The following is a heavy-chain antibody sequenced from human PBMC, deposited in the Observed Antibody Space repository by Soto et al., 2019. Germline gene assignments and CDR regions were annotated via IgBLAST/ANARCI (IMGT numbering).Heavy chain of an antibody. CDR3: AREGYTFGPGAVRGAFDI. CDR2: IIPIFGTT. CDR1: GGTFGSNA. D-gene: IGHD1-1*01. V-gene: IGHV1-69*15. Sequence: QVQLVQSETEGRKPGSSVKVSCRASGGTFGSNAISWVRQAPGQGLEWMGNIIPIFGTTKNAQNFQGRVTITADESTNTAYMELSSLRSEDTAIYYCAREGYTFGPGAVRGAFDIWGQGTMVTVSS. J-gene: IGHJ3*02.